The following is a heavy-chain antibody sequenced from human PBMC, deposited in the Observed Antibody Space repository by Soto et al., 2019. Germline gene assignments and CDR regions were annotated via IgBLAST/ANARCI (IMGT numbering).Heavy chain of an antibody. CDR3: ARANSSSRNYYYYYMDV. D-gene: IGHD6-6*01. V-gene: IGHV3-74*01. Sequence: GGSLRLSCAASGFTFSSYWMHWVRQAPGKGLVWVSRINSDGSSTSYADSVKGRFTISRDNAKNTLYLQMNSLRAEDTAVYYCARANSSSRNYYYYYMDVWGKGTTVTVSS. CDR1: GFTFSSYW. J-gene: IGHJ6*03. CDR2: INSDGSST.